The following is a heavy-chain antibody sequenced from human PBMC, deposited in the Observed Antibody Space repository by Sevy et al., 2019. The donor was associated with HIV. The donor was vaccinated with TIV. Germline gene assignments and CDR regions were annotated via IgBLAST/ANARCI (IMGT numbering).Heavy chain of an antibody. J-gene: IGHJ6*02. CDR3: ARDAPTTVTYYYYYGMDV. CDR1: GYTFTGYY. V-gene: IGHV1-2*06. CDR2: INPNSGGK. D-gene: IGHD4-17*01. Sequence: ASVKVSCKASGYTFTGYYMHWVRQAPGQGLEWMGRINPNSGGKNYAQKFQGRVTMTRDTSISTAYMELGRLRSDDTAVYYCARDAPTTVTYYYYYGMDVWGQGTTVTVSS.